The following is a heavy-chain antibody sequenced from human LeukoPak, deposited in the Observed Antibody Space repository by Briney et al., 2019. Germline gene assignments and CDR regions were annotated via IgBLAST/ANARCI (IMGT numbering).Heavy chain of an antibody. CDR1: GGSISSGGYY. CDR3: ARGFDY. J-gene: IGHJ4*02. V-gene: IGHV4-31*03. CDR2: IYYSGST. Sequence: SQTLSLTCTVSGGSISSGGYYWSWLRQHPGKGLEWIGYIYYSGSTYSNPSLKSRVTISVDTSKNQSSLKLSSLTAADTAVYYCARGFDYWGQGTLVIVSS.